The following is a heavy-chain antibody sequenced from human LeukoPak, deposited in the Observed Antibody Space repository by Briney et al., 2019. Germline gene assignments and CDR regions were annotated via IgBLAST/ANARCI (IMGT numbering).Heavy chain of an antibody. J-gene: IGHJ6*03. Sequence: SETLSLTCTVSGGSISSYYWSWIRQPPGKGLEWIGYIYYSGSTNYNPSLKSRVTISVDTSKNQFSLKLSSVTAADTAVYYCARVGPYYDFWSGYLARGYYYYMNVWGKGTTVTVSS. D-gene: IGHD3-3*01. CDR2: IYYSGST. V-gene: IGHV4-59*01. CDR3: ARVGPYYDFWSGYLARGYYYYMNV. CDR1: GGSISSYY.